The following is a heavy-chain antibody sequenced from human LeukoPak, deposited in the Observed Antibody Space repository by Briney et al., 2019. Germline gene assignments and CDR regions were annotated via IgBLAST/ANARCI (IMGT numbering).Heavy chain of an antibody. V-gene: IGHV1-8*01. CDR1: GYTFIGYD. J-gene: IGHJ4*02. D-gene: IGHD6-13*01. CDR2: VNGISGDT. CDR3: ARGFSSGWYVN. Sequence: GASVKVSCKASGYTFIGYDVNWVRQAPGQPFEGMGWVNGISGDTGYAQKFQGRVTISRDTSTSTAYMEWRTLESQDTAVYYCARGFSSGWYVNWGQGTLVIVSS.